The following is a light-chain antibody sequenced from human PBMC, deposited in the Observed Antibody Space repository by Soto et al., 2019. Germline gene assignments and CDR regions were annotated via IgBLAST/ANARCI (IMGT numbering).Light chain of an antibody. Sequence: EIVLTQSPGTLSLSPGERATLSCRASQGVSSSYLAWYRQKPGQAPRLLIYGASSRATGIPDRFSGSGSGTDFTLTITRLEPEDFAVYFCQHYGSSPPYTFGQGTRLAIK. CDR3: QHYGSSPPYT. CDR2: GAS. V-gene: IGKV3-20*01. CDR1: QGVSSSY. J-gene: IGKJ2*01.